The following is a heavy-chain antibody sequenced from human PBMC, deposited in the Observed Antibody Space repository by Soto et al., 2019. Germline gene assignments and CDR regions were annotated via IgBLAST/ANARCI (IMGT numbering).Heavy chain of an antibody. V-gene: IGHV4-39*01. J-gene: IGHJ6*02. CDR1: GGSISGSSYC. CDR3: ARRIVGARYGMDV. CDR2: IYYSGST. Sequence: NPSETLSLTCTVSGGSISGSSYCWGWIRQPPGKGLEWIGSIYYSGSTYYNPSLKSRVTISVDTSKDQFSLKLSSVTAADTAVYYCARRIVGARYGMDVWGQGTTVTVSS. D-gene: IGHD1-26*01.